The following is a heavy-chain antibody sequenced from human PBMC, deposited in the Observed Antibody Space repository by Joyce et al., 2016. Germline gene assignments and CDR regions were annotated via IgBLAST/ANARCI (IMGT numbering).Heavy chain of an antibody. CDR3: ASSGTSYWCFDL. CDR2: FDPEDGET. V-gene: IGHV1-24*01. Sequence: QVQLVQSGAEVKKPGASVKVSCKVSEYTLTELSIRWVRQAPGKGLEGMGGFDPEDGETIDAKKFQGRLTMTEDTSTDTSSMELSSLTSDDTAVYYCASSGTSYWCFDLWGRGTLVTVYS. D-gene: IGHD4-23*01. CDR1: EYTLTELS. J-gene: IGHJ2*01.